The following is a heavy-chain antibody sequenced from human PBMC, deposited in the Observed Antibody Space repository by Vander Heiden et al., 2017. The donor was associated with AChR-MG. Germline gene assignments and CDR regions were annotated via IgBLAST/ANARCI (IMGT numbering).Heavy chain of an antibody. CDR1: GFTFGDYA. Sequence: VQLVESGGGLVMPGWSLILSCTTSGFTFGDYAMTWFRQPPGKGLEWVGFIRSKFYGGTGEYAASVEGRFTISRDDSRSIAYLQMNSLQSEDTAVYYCARLGGTILIFTPGYDYYMDVWGTGTTVTVSS. CDR2: IRSKFYGGTG. J-gene: IGHJ6*03. D-gene: IGHD3-16*02. CDR3: ARLGGTILIFTPGYDYYMDV. V-gene: IGHV3-49*05.